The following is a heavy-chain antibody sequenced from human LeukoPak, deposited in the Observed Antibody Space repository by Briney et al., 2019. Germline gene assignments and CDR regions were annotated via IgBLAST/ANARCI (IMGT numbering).Heavy chain of an antibody. CDR2: IKQDGTET. V-gene: IGHV3-7*01. D-gene: IGHD6-19*01. J-gene: IGHJ3*02. Sequence: GGSLRLSCAASGITFSSYWMSWVRQAPGKGLEWVVNIKQDGTETYYVDSVEGRFTASRDNAESSLYLQMTSLRVEDTAVYYCAKFTPRGSSDAFDIWGQGTMVTVSS. CDR1: GITFSSYW. CDR3: AKFTPRGSSDAFDI.